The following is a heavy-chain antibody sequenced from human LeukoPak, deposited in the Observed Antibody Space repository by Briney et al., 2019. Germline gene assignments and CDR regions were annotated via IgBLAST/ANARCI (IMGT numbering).Heavy chain of an antibody. Sequence: GGSLRLSCAASGFTFSDYYMSWIRQAPGKGLEWVSYISSSSSYTNYADSVKGRFTISRDNAKNSLYLQMNSLRAEDTAVYYYARGGYYDILTGLNWFDPWGQGTLVTVSS. J-gene: IGHJ5*02. D-gene: IGHD3-9*01. V-gene: IGHV3-11*06. CDR1: GFTFSDYY. CDR2: ISSSSSYT. CDR3: ARGGYYDILTGLNWFDP.